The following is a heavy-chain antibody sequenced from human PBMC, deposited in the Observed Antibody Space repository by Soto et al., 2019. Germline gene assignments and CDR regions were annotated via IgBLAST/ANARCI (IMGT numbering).Heavy chain of an antibody. CDR2: IGVYNGKT. D-gene: IGHD2-2*02. V-gene: IGHV1-18*04. J-gene: IGHJ6*02. CDR1: GYTFTKYG. Sequence: QGQLVQSGGEVKKPGASVRVSCKASGYTFTKYGITWVRQAPGQGLEWMGWIGVYNGKTNYARKLQGRVIMTADTSASTAYMELRSLRSDDTAVYYCSRARYCTSPSCYNHYYYGMDIWGQGTTVSVSS. CDR3: SRARYCTSPSCYNHYYYGMDI.